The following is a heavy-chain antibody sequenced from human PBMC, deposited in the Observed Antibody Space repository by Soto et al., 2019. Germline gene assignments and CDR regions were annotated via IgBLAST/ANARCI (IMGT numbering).Heavy chain of an antibody. Sequence: QVQLVESGGGVVQPGRSLRLSCAASGFTFSTYGMHWVRQAPGKGLEWVAVISYDGSNKYYADSVKGRLTISRDNSKKTLYLQMNSLRAEDTAVYYCAKGQHCSTTSCYFYYYGMDVWGQGTTVAVSS. CDR2: ISYDGSNK. CDR1: GFTFSTYG. V-gene: IGHV3-30*18. D-gene: IGHD2-2*01. J-gene: IGHJ6*02. CDR3: AKGQHCSTTSCYFYYYGMDV.